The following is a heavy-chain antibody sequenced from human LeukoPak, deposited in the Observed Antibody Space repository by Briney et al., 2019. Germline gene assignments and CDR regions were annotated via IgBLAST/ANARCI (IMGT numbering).Heavy chain of an antibody. V-gene: IGHV1-2*02. J-gene: IGHJ3*02. D-gene: IGHD3-22*01. CDR1: GYTFTGYY. Sequence: GASVKVSCKASGYTFTGYYMHWVRQAPGQGLEWMGWINPNSGGTNYAQKFQGRVTMTRDTSISTAYMELSRLRSDDTAVYYCARDGGYYDSSGYWGPHDAFDIWGQGTMATVSS. CDR3: ARDGGYYDSSGYWGPHDAFDI. CDR2: INPNSGGT.